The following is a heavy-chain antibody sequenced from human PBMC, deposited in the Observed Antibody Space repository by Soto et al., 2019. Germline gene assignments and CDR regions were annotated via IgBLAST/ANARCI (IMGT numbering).Heavy chain of an antibody. D-gene: IGHD2-21*01. V-gene: IGHV3-74*03. CDR2: INTDGSVA. CDR1: GLTFSRYW. J-gene: IGHJ4*02. CDR3: VSDMELWRLDC. Sequence: EVQLVESGGGLVQPGESLRLSCAASGLTFSRYWMHWVRQAPGKGLVWVSRINTDGSVAMYVDSVKGRFTISRDNAKNTLYLHMNSLRAEYTAVYSCVSDMELWRLDCWGKGTLVTVSS.